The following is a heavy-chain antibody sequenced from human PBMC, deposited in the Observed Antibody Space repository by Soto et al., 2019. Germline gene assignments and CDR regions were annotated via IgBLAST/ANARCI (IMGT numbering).Heavy chain of an antibody. J-gene: IGHJ6*02. CDR2: IHHSETT. D-gene: IGHD3-22*01. V-gene: IGHV4-4*02. CDR3: TRTSYYDSTGYYNMDV. CDR1: GGSISSNNW. Sequence: SETLSLTCAISGGSISSNNWWTWVRQSPGKGLEWIGEIHHSETTNYNPSLDRRVTISVDKSKYQLSLKLTSVTAADTADYYCTRTSYYDSTGYYNMDVWGQGTTVTVSS.